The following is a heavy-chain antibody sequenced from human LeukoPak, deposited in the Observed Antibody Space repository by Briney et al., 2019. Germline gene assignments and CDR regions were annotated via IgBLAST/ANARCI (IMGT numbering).Heavy chain of an antibody. CDR2: IYYSGST. CDR3: ARGPPKGSYGRSPAFDI. Sequence: TSETLSLTCTVSGGSISSYYWSWIRQPPGKGLEWIGYIYYSGSTNYNPSLKSRVTISVDTSKNQFSLKLSSVTAADTAVYYCARGPPKGSYGRSPAFDIWGQGTMVTVSS. CDR1: GGSISSYY. D-gene: IGHD5-18*01. V-gene: IGHV4-59*01. J-gene: IGHJ3*02.